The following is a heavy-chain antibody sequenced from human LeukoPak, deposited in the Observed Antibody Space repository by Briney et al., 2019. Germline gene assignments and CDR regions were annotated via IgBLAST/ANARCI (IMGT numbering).Heavy chain of an antibody. Sequence: GGSLRLSCVASGFTFSSNGMHWVRQAPGKGLEWVAFIRNDGSNKYYVDSVKGRFTIYRDNSKNTLYLQMNSLRAEDTAVYYCARDKIAVAGRSWFDPWGQGTLVTVSS. CDR1: GFTFSSNG. CDR2: IRNDGSNK. D-gene: IGHD6-19*01. V-gene: IGHV3-30*02. CDR3: ARDKIAVAGRSWFDP. J-gene: IGHJ5*02.